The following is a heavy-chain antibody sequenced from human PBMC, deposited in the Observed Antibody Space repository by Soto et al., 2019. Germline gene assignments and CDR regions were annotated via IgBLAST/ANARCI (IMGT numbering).Heavy chain of an antibody. CDR2: IYYTGST. D-gene: IGHD3-22*01. CDR1: GGSISTYY. V-gene: IGHV4-59*12. Sequence: SETLCLTCTVSGGSISTYYWSWIRQPPGKRLDCVGYIYYTGSTNYNPSLRSRVTISVDTSKNQFSLKLSFVTAADTAVYYCARVETYYYDRSGYGRDAFDIWGLGTMVTVSS. J-gene: IGHJ3*02. CDR3: ARVETYYYDRSGYGRDAFDI.